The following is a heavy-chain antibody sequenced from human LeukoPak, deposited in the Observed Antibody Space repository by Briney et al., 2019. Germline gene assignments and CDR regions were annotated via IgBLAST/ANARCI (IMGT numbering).Heavy chain of an antibody. CDR2: MNPNSGNT. V-gene: IGHV1-8*01. CDR1: GYTFTSYD. J-gene: IGHJ4*02. Sequence: ASVKVSCKASGYTFTSYDINWVRQATGQGLEWMGWMNPNSGNTGYVQKFQGRVTMTRNTSISTAYMELSSLRSEDTAVYYCARAGGTYYDILTGYSTTDYWGQGTLVTVSS. D-gene: IGHD3-9*01. CDR3: ARAGGTYYDILTGYSTTDY.